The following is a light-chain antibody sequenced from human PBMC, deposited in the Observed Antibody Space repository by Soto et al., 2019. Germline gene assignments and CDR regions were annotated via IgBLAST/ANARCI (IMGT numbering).Light chain of an antibody. Sequence: EIVLTQSPGTLSLSPGERATLSCRASQSVSSNSLAWYLQKPGQAPRLLIYGASNRATGIADRFSGSVSGADFTLTISRLEPEDCAVYFCQHPGGSITFGQGTRLDIK. CDR1: QSVSSNS. V-gene: IGKV3-20*01. CDR2: GAS. J-gene: IGKJ5*01. CDR3: QHPGGSIT.